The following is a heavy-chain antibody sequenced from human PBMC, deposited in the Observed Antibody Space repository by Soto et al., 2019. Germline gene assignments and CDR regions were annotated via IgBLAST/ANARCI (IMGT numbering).Heavy chain of an antibody. CDR2: VSNGGGT. CDR1: GDSISSYY. D-gene: IGHD1-26*01. Sequence: SETLSLTCTVSGDSISSYYWSWFRQPPGKGLQWIGYVSNGGGTNYNPSLWSRVTISLDPSKNQFSLRLTSVTAGDTAVYFRARGSINVGDKANDCWGQGRLVTVS. V-gene: IGHV4-59*01. CDR3: ARGSINVGDKANDC. J-gene: IGHJ4*02.